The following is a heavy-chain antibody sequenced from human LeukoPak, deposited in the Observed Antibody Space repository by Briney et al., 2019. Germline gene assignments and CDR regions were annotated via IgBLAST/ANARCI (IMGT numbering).Heavy chain of an antibody. V-gene: IGHV3-23*01. Sequence: PGGSLRLPCAASGFTFSSYSMNWVRQAPGKGLEWVSAISGSGGSTYYADSVKGRFTISRDNSKNTLYLQMNSLRAEDTAVYYCAKDRVVGSSWYYFDYWGQGTLVTVSS. CDR3: AKDRVVGSSWYYFDY. D-gene: IGHD6-13*01. CDR1: GFTFSSYS. J-gene: IGHJ4*02. CDR2: ISGSGGST.